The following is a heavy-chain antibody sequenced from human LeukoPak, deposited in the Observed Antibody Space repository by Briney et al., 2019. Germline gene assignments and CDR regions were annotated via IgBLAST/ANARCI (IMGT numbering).Heavy chain of an antibody. CDR3: ARESYYYDSSGYSNWFDP. J-gene: IGHJ5*02. CDR1: GGSFSSGGYY. CDR2: MYYSGST. D-gene: IGHD3-22*01. V-gene: IGHV4-31*03. Sequence: SETLSLPCTVSGGSFSSGGYYWSWVRQHPGKVLDWIGYMYYSGSTYYNAALKRRVTISVDTYNNKFSLKLSSVTAADTAVYYCARESYYYDSSGYSNWFDPWGQGTLVTVAS.